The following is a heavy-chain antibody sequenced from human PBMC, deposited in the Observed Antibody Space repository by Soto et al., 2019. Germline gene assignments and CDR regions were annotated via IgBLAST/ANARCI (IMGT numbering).Heavy chain of an antibody. V-gene: IGHV3-48*03. J-gene: IGHJ5*02. Sequence: HPGGSLRLSCAASGFTFSSYEMNWVRQAPGKGLEWVSYISSTGGTIYYADSVKGRFTISRDNAKNSLYLQMNSLRAEDTAVYYCARARNQLFDPWGQGTLVTVSS. CDR1: GFTFSSYE. CDR3: ARARNQLFDP. CDR2: ISSTGGTI. D-gene: IGHD6-6*01.